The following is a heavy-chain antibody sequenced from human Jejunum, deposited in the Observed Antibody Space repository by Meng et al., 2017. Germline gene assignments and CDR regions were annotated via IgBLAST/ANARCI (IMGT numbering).Heavy chain of an antibody. CDR2: VFHTGTT. CDR3: AREATTTYWYFDV. CDR1: GGSIIPYD. D-gene: IGHD5-12*01. V-gene: IGHV4-59*01. Sequence: VHLQESGPILVTPSETLSLTCTVSGGSIIPYDWSWIRQTPGKGLEWIVYVFHTGTTYYNPSLKSRVTISLDSSKNQFSLNLNSVTAADTAVYYCAREATTTYWYFDVWGRGTLVTVSS. J-gene: IGHJ2*01.